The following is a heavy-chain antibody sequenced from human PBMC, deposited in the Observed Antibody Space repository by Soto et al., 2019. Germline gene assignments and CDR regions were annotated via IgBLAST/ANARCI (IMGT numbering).Heavy chain of an antibody. CDR3: ARARRGDGYNRFFDY. CDR2: IKQDGSEK. V-gene: IGHV3-7*01. D-gene: IGHD5-12*01. CDR1: GFTFSSYW. Sequence: XASLRLSCAASGFTFSSYWMSWVRQAPGKGLEWVANIKQDGSEKYYVDSVKGRFTISRDNAKNSLYLQMNSLRAEDTAVYYCARARRGDGYNRFFDYWGQGTLVTVSS. J-gene: IGHJ4*02.